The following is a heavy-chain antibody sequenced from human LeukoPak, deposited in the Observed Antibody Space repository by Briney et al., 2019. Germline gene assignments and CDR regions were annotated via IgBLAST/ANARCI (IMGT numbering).Heavy chain of an antibody. J-gene: IGHJ5*02. CDR3: AKDERVTTLSWFDP. CDR1: GFTFSSYW. Sequence: GGSLRLSCAASGFTFSSYWMSWVRQAPGKGLEWVANIKQDGSEKYYVDSVKGRFTISRDNAKDSLYLQMNSLRAEDTAVYYSAKDERVTTLSWFDPWGQGTLVTVSS. V-gene: IGHV3-7*03. CDR2: IKQDGSEK. D-gene: IGHD4-17*01.